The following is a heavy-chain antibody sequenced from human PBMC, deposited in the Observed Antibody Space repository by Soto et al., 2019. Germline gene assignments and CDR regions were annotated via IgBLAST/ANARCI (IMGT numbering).Heavy chain of an antibody. CDR3: ARDRVRPVVTANNYGMDV. CDR2: INPSGGST. J-gene: IGHJ6*02. V-gene: IGHV1-46*01. CDR1: GYTFTSYY. D-gene: IGHD2-21*02. Sequence: QVQLVQSGAEVKKPGASVKVSCKASGYTFTSYYMHWVRQAPGQGLEWMGIINPSGGSTSYAQKFQGRVTMTRDTSTSTVYMELSSLRSEDTAVYYCARDRVRPVVTANNYGMDVWGQGTTVTVSS.